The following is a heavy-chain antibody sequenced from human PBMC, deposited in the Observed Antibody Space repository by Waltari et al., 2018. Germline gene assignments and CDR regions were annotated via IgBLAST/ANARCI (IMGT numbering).Heavy chain of an antibody. CDR1: GGSIRSYL. CDR2: IYYSGST. Sequence: QVQLQESGPGLVKPSATLSLTCTVSGGSIRSYLLSWIRQPPGKGLEWIGYIYYSGSTNYNPSLKSRVTISVDTSKNQFSLKLSSVTAADTAVYYCARDWDLDAFDIWGQGTMVTVSS. CDR3: ARDWDLDAFDI. V-gene: IGHV4-59*01. D-gene: IGHD1-26*01. J-gene: IGHJ3*02.